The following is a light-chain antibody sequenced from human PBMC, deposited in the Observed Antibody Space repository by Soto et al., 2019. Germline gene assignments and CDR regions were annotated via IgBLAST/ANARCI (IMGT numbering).Light chain of an antibody. CDR3: QSYDSSLSGHYV. Sequence: QSALTQPPSVSGAPGQRVTISCTGSSSNIGAGYDVHWYQQLPGTDPKLLIYGNSNRPSGVPDRFSGSKSGTSASLAITGLQAGDEADYYCQSYDSSLSGHYVFGTGTKVTVL. V-gene: IGLV1-40*01. CDR2: GNS. J-gene: IGLJ1*01. CDR1: SSNIGAGYD.